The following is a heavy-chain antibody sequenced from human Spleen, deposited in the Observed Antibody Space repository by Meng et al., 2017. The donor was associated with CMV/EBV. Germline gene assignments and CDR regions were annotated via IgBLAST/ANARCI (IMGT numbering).Heavy chain of an antibody. J-gene: IGHJ5*02. CDR1: GFTFSNYA. CDR3: AKGDGQWLVRWFDP. Sequence: GESLKISCAASGFTFSNYAMSWIRQAPGKGLEWVSGISGSGHSPYYIDSVRGRFTISRDNSKNTLYLQMNSLRAEDTAVYYCAKGDGQWLVRWFDPWGQGTLVTVSS. V-gene: IGHV3-23*01. CDR2: ISGSGHSP. D-gene: IGHD6-19*01.